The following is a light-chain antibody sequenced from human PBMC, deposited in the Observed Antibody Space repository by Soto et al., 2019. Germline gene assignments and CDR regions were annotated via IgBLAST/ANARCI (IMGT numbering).Light chain of an antibody. Sequence: DIEMTQSPSSLSASVGDRVTITCQASQDITNYLNWYQQKPGKGPKLLIYDASKLETGVPTRFSGSGSGTDFTFTISSLQPEDIATYYCQQYDKLRVTFGPGTKLEI. CDR2: DAS. J-gene: IGKJ2*01. CDR3: QQYDKLRVT. V-gene: IGKV1-33*01. CDR1: QDITNY.